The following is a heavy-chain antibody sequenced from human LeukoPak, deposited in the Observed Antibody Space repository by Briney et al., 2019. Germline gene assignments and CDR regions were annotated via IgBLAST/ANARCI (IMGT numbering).Heavy chain of an antibody. V-gene: IGHV3-30*02. J-gene: IGHJ4*02. CDR1: GFTFSSYG. CDR3: ARASYCSGGSCYSAN. CDR2: IRYDGSNK. D-gene: IGHD2-15*01. Sequence: GGSLRLSCAASGFTFSSYGMHWVRQAPGKGLEWVAFIRYDGSNKYYADSVKGRFTISRDNSKNTLYLQMNSLRAEDTAVYYCARASYCSGGSCYSANWGQGTLVTVSS.